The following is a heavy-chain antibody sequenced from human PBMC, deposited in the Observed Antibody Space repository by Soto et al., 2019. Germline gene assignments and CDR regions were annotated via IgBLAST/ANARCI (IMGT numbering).Heavy chain of an antibody. J-gene: IGHJ4*02. CDR2: IYYSGTT. Sequence: SSVTRSLSGTVSGASSRITDWSWIRQTPGKGLEWIGYIYYSGTTNYNPSLKNRVTISVDTSKNQLSLNLTSVTAADTAVYYCARTPFSLTLGTVLHDFDSWGQGTLVTVSS. V-gene: IGHV4-59*01. CDR1: GASSRITD. CDR3: ARTPFSLTLGTVLHDFDS. D-gene: IGHD3-9*01.